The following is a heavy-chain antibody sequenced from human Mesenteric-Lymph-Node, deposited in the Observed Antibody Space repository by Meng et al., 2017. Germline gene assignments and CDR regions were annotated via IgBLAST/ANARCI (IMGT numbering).Heavy chain of an antibody. V-gene: IGHV1-8*01. CDR1: GYTFTRYH. Sequence: VPVVPSGGEGEETGASVKVSCNASGYTFTRYHVNWVRQGSGQGLEWKGWVDPAKDTAGYAQKFEGRITMTRDTSMSTVYMELSSLTSEDTAIYYCARGVEAGVDYWGQGTLVTVSS. D-gene: IGHD6-19*01. J-gene: IGHJ4*02. CDR3: ARGVEAGVDY. CDR2: VDPAKDTA.